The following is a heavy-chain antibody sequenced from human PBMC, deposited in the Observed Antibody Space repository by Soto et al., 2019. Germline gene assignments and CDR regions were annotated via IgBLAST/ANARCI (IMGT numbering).Heavy chain of an antibody. CDR2: IYYSGST. D-gene: IGHD2-15*01. J-gene: IGHJ6*02. Sequence: PSETLSLTCTVSGGSISSSSYYWGWIRQPPGKGLEWIGSIYYSGSTYYNPSLKSRVTISVDTSKNQFSLKLSSVTAADTAVYYCATPSGILPQIGDYYYYGMDVWGQGTTVTSP. CDR3: ATPSGILPQIGDYYYYGMDV. CDR1: GGSISSSSYY. V-gene: IGHV4-39*01.